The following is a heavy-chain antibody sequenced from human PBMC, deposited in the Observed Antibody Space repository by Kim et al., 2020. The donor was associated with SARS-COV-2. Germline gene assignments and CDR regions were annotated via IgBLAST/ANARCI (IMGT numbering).Heavy chain of an antibody. CDR3: ARGGRNRSNVLRYFDWLSSPAFEI. Sequence: SETLSLTCAVYGGSFSGYYWSWIRQPPGKGLEWIGEINHSGSTNYNPSLKSRVTISVDTSKNQFSLKLSSVTAADTAVYYCARGGRNRSNVLRYFDWLSSPAFEIWGQGTMVTVSS. J-gene: IGHJ3*02. CDR2: INHSGST. D-gene: IGHD3-9*01. CDR1: GGSFSGYY. V-gene: IGHV4-34*01.